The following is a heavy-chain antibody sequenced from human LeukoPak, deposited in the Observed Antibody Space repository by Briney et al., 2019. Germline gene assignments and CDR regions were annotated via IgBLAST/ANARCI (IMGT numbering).Heavy chain of an antibody. J-gene: IGHJ5*02. V-gene: IGHV4-59*01. CDR2: IDYRGST. D-gene: IGHD2-21*02. CDR1: GGSISTYY. Sequence: SETLSLTCTVSGGSISTYYWSWIRQPPGKGLEWIAYIDYRGSTTYNPSLRSRVTISVDTSKNQFSLKLSSVTAADTAVYYCARENLAYCGGDCLENWFDPWGQGTLVTVSS. CDR3: ARENLAYCGGDCLENWFDP.